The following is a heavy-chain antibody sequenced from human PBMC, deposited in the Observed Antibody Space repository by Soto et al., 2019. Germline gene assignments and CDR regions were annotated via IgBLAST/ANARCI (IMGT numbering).Heavy chain of an antibody. D-gene: IGHD3-22*01. CDR3: ATPNYYDSSGYYSYYYYGMDV. Sequence: ASVKVSCKASGYTFTGYYMHWVRQAPGQGLEWMGIINPSGGSTSYAQKFQGRVTMTRDTSTSTVYMELSSLRSEDTAVYYCATPNYYDSSGYYSYYYYGMDVWGQGTTVTVSS. J-gene: IGHJ6*02. CDR1: GYTFTGYY. CDR2: INPSGGST. V-gene: IGHV1-46*01.